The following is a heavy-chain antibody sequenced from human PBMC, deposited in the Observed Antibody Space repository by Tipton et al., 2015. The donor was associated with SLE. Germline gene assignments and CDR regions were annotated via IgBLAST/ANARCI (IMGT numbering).Heavy chain of an antibody. D-gene: IGHD2-2*02. Sequence: TLSLTCAVYGGSFSGYYWNWIRQPPGKGLEWIGSIYYSGSTYYNPSLKSRVTISVDTSKNQFSLKPSSVAAADTAVYYCARFCSTTSCYKEGFDYWGQGTLVTVSS. CDR1: GGSFSGYY. V-gene: IGHV4-34*01. CDR2: IYYSGST. CDR3: ARFCSTTSCYKEGFDY. J-gene: IGHJ4*02.